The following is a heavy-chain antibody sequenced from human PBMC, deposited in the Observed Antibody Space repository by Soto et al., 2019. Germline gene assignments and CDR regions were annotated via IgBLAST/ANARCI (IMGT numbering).Heavy chain of an antibody. CDR3: ARRSSSSLGALFDP. J-gene: IGHJ5*02. CDR1: GGSSNSSTYY. V-gene: IGHV4-39*01. Sequence: SEILSLTCSFSGGSSNSSTYYSDRTRQPPGKGLERIRAMYYTGHKNYNPSHERRDTMYVDTPKNQFSLKLSSVTPTDTAVYYCARRSSSSLGALFDPWCRAILVT. CDR2: MYYTGHK. D-gene: IGHD6-6*01.